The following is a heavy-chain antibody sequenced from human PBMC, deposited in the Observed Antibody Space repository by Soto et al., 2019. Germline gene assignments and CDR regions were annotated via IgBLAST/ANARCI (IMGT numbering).Heavy chain of an antibody. CDR2: ISARGGSS. CDR3: AKGSIEYSASVDN. V-gene: IGHV3-23*01. CDR1: GFSFSSYA. D-gene: IGHD4-4*01. J-gene: IGHJ4*02. Sequence: DVQLLESVGGLVQPGGSLRLSCAASGFSFSSYAMVWVRQAPGKGLEWVSVISARGGSSYFAASVKGRFTISRDNSKNVLSLEMNSLRAEDTAIYFCAKGSIEYSASVDNWGQGTLVLVSS.